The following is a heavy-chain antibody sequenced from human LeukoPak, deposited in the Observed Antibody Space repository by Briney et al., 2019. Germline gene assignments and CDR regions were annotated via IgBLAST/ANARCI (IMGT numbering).Heavy chain of an antibody. D-gene: IGHD2-2*01. CDR2: FDPEDGET. Sequence: ASVKVSCKVSGYTLTELSMHRVRQAPGKGLEWMGGFDPEDGETIYAQKFQGRVTMTEDTSTDTAYMELSSLRSEDTAVYYCATLVVVPAATLWGLYYFDYWGQGTLVTVSS. CDR1: GYTLTELS. V-gene: IGHV1-24*01. CDR3: ATLVVVPAATLWGLYYFDY. J-gene: IGHJ4*02.